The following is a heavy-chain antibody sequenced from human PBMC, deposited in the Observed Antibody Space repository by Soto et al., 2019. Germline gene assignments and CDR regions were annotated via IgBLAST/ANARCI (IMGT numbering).Heavy chain of an antibody. Sequence: QVQLVQSGAEVKKPGASVKVSCKASGYTFTSYGISWVRQAPGQGLEWMGWISAYSANTHYAQKVQGRVTLTTDTSTSTAYMELRDLRSDDTAVYYCARAGDTSAYYGYFQHWGQDTLVTVSS. CDR3: ARAGDTSAYYGYFQH. J-gene: IGHJ1*01. D-gene: IGHD3-22*01. CDR2: ISAYSANT. V-gene: IGHV1-18*04. CDR1: GYTFTSYG.